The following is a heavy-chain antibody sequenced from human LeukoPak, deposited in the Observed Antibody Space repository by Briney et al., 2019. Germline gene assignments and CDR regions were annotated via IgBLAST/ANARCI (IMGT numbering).Heavy chain of an antibody. D-gene: IGHD3-3*01. CDR2: INPNSGGT. CDR1: GYTFTGYY. V-gene: IGHV1-2*02. J-gene: IGHJ3*02. CDR3: ARDRKSYDFWSGSINDAFDI. Sequence: ASVKVSCKASGYTFTGYYMHWVRQAPGQGLEWMGWINPNSGGTNYAQRFQGRVTMTRDTSISTVYMELSSLRSEDTAVYYCARDRKSYDFWSGSINDAFDIWGQGTMVTVSS.